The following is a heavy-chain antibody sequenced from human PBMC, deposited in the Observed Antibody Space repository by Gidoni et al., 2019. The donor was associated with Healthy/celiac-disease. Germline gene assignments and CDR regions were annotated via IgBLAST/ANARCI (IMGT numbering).Heavy chain of an antibody. V-gene: IGHV3-21*01. CDR1: GFTFSSHS. D-gene: IGHD3-10*02. Sequence: EVQLVESGGGLVKIGGSLRLSCAASGFTFSSHSMNWVRQAPGKGLEWVSSISSRSSYIYFADSVKGRFTISRDNAKNSLYLQMNSLRAEDTAVYYCARVDYDRGWDRDYMDVWGKGTTVTVSS. CDR3: ARVDYDRGWDRDYMDV. J-gene: IGHJ6*03. CDR2: ISSRSSYI.